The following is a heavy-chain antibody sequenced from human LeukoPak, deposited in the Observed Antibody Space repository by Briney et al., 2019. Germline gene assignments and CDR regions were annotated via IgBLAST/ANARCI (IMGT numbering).Heavy chain of an antibody. J-gene: IGHJ5*02. D-gene: IGHD3-10*01. V-gene: IGHV4-59*08. Sequence: YYTGSTNYNPSLQSRVTILLDTSKNQFSLKLSSVTAADTAVYYCARRGHFGWYYYGSGSYGGNWLDPWGQGTLVTVSS. CDR2: YYTGST. CDR3: ARRGHFGWYYYGSGSYGGNWLDP.